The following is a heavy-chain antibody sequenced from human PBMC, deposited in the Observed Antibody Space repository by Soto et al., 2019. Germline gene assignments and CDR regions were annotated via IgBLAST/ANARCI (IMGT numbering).Heavy chain of an antibody. Sequence: EVQLVESGGGLVQPGGSLRLSCSASGFTFSSYAMHWVRQAPGKGLEYVSAISSNGGSTYYADSVKGRFTISRDNSKNTLYLQMSSLRAEDTAVYYCVKEGDAGAVARPYFDYWGQGNLVTVSS. V-gene: IGHV3-64D*08. CDR3: VKEGDAGAVARPYFDY. J-gene: IGHJ4*02. CDR2: ISSNGGST. CDR1: GFTFSSYA. D-gene: IGHD6-19*01.